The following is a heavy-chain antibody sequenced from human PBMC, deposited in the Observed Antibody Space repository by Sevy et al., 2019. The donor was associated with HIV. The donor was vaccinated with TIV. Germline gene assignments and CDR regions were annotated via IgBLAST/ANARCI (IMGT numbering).Heavy chain of an antibody. J-gene: IGHJ6*02. CDR2: MRSKANTFAT. V-gene: IGHV3-73*01. CDR1: GFTFSDAA. Sequence: GGSLRLSCAASGFTFSDAAMHWVRQASGKGLEWLGRMRSKANTFATAYAAPAKGRFTISRDDSTNTAYLHMSSLRTEDTAIYYCTFSSDYYKYGWDVWGQGTTVTVSS. D-gene: IGHD6-6*01. CDR3: TFSSDYYKYGWDV.